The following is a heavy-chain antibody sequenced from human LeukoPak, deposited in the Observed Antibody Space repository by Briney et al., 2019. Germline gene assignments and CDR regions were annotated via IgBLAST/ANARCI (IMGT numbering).Heavy chain of an antibody. CDR1: GYSFTTYW. Sequence: GESLNISCNGSGYSFTTYWIGGVCQIPGKGLEWMGIIYPGDSDTRYSTSFRRLVITSADKSMSTAYLQWSSLKASDTAMYYSVRLDGDYVSFFDYWGQGTLVTVSS. CDR2: IYPGDSDT. D-gene: IGHD4-17*01. CDR3: VRLDGDYVSFFDY. V-gene: IGHV5-51*01. J-gene: IGHJ4*02.